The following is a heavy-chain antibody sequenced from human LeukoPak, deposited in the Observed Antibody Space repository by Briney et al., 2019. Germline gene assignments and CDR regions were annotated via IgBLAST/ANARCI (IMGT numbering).Heavy chain of an antibody. CDR2: INAAMVT. CDR3: ARGFWNRGTWGPYYFDY. Sequence: VASVKVSCKASGYTFTNHAMQWVRQAPGQRLEWMGWINAAMVTQNIHRTSRADSSLPGTHPRAQSMDPSSLRSEDTAVYYCARGFWNRGTWGPYYFDYWGQGTLVTVSS. V-gene: IGHV1-3*01. D-gene: IGHD3-3*01. CDR1: GYTFTNHA. J-gene: IGHJ4*02.